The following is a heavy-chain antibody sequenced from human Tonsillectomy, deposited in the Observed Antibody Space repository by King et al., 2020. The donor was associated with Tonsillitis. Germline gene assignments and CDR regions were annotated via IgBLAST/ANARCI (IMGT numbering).Heavy chain of an antibody. CDR1: GFTFSSYA. J-gene: IGHJ4*02. D-gene: IGHD3-22*01. Sequence: QVQLVESGGGVVQPGRSLRLSCAPSGFTFSSYAMHWVRQAPGKGLEWVAVISYDGTNKYYADSVKGRFTISRDNSKNTLYLQMNSLRAEDTAVYYCAGENYYYSSGYFDYWGQGTLVTVSS. V-gene: IGHV3-30*01. CDR2: ISYDGTNK. CDR3: AGENYYYSSGYFDY.